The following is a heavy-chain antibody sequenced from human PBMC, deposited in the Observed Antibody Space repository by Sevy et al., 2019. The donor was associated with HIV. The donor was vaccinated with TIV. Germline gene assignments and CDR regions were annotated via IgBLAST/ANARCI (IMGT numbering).Heavy chain of an antibody. CDR3: TGATVFGATWFDP. CDR1: GYTFNNAW. D-gene: IGHD3-3*01. J-gene: IGHJ5*02. V-gene: IGHV3-15*01. Sequence: GGSLRLSCAASGYTFNNAWMSWVRQAPGKGLEWLGRIKSKTDGGSAEYASPVKGSFTISRDDSKRTLYLQMNRLRTEATGVYYCTGATVFGATWFDPWGQGALVTVSS. CDR2: IKSKTDGGSA.